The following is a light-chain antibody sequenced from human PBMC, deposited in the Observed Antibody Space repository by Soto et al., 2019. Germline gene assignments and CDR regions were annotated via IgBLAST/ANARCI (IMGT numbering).Light chain of an antibody. CDR2: DAS. CDR1: HNVSSY. Sequence: EIGLTHSPATLSLSPGERATLSCRASHNVSSYLAWYQQKPGRAPRRLIYDASNRAAGIPARFSGSGSGTDFTLTISSLEAEDVAVYYCQQRSHWPITFGQGTRLEIK. CDR3: QQRSHWPIT. J-gene: IGKJ5*01. V-gene: IGKV3-11*01.